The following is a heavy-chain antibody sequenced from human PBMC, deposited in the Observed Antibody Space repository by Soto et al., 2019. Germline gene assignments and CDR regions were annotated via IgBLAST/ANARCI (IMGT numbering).Heavy chain of an antibody. CDR3: ERDDDLPDYGLDH. Sequence: QVQLVESGGGVVQPGRSLRLSCAASGFRFSNYGMHWVRQAPGKGLEWLSVIVADGTGLHYADSVRGRFTISRDNSKNTLYLHRDGLGADDTAIYFCERDDDLPDYGLDHWGQGTLVNVSS. CDR2: IVADGTGL. CDR1: GFRFSNYG. J-gene: IGHJ4*02. D-gene: IGHD4-17*01. V-gene: IGHV3-33*01.